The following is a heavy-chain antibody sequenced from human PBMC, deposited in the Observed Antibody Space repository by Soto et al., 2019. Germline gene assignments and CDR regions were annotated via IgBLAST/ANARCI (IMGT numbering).Heavy chain of an antibody. D-gene: IGHD2-8*01. J-gene: IGHJ4*02. CDR3: ARPPFPGCINGVCYPCDH. V-gene: IGHV1-46*01. CDR1: GYTFTHYY. Sequence: QVQLVQSGAEVKKPGASVKVSCKASGYTFTHYYIHWVRQAPGQGLEWMGMINPSGGSTDYAQKFQGRVSMLTDTSTTTVYMELRSLRSDDTAVYYCARPPFPGCINGVCYPCDHWGQGTLVTVSS. CDR2: INPSGGST.